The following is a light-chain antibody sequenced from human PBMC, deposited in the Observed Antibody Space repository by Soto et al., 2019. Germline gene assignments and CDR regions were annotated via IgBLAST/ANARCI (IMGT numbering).Light chain of an antibody. CDR1: SSNIGSNY. V-gene: IGLV1-47*01. CDR2: RNN. CDR3: AAWDDSLSGSYV. J-gene: IGLJ1*01. Sequence: QSALTQPPSASGTPGQRVTISCSGSSSNIGSNYVYWYQQLPGTAPKLLIYRNNQRPSGVPDRFSGSKSGTSASLAISGLRSEDEADYDCAAWDDSLSGSYVFGTGTKVTVL.